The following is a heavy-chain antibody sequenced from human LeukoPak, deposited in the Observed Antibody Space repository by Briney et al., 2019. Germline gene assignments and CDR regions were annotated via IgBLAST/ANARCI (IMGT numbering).Heavy chain of an antibody. CDR1: GGSFSGYY. D-gene: IGHD2-21*02. CDR2: INHSGST. Sequence: PSETLSLTCAVYGGSFSGYYWSWIRQPPGKWLEWIGEINHSGSTNYNPSLKSRVTISVDTSKNQFSLKLSSVTAADTAVYYCARVRDIVVVTAIPFAFDIWGQGTMVTVSS. CDR3: ARVRDIVVVTAIPFAFDI. J-gene: IGHJ3*02. V-gene: IGHV4-34*01.